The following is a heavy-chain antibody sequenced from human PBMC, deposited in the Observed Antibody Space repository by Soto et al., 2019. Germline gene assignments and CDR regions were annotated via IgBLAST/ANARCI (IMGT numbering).Heavy chain of an antibody. J-gene: IGHJ6*03. CDR1: GDTFSNHT. CDR2: IIPMLGVA. Sequence: QVQLVQSGAEVKKPGSSVKVSCKASGDTFSNHTISWVRQAPGQGLEWMGRIIPMLGVANYAQKFQGRVTITAEKSTSTAYMELSSLRSADTAVYYCARGAEMGTVTKGYYYYLDVWGKGTTVTVSS. V-gene: IGHV1-69*04. CDR3: ARGAEMGTVTKGYYYYLDV. D-gene: IGHD4-17*01.